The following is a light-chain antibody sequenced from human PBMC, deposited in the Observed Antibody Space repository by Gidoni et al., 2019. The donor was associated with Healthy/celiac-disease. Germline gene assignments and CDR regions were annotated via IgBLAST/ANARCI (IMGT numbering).Light chain of an antibody. CDR2: GAS. CDR3: QQYGSSPTVT. V-gene: IGKV3-20*01. J-gene: IGKJ4*01. CDR1: QSVSSSY. Sequence: EIVLTQSPGTLSLSPGERTTLSCRASQSVSSSYLAWYQQKPGQAPRLLIYGASSRATGIPDRFSDSGSGTEFTLTISRLEPEDFAVYYCQQYGSSPTVTLGGGTKVEIK.